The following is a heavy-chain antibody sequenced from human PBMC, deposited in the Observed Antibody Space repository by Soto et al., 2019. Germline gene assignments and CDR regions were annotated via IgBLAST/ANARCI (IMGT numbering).Heavy chain of an antibody. D-gene: IGHD3-9*01. CDR3: ARETRYFDWMGYYYGMDV. CDR1: GGSISSSNW. J-gene: IGHJ6*02. V-gene: IGHV4-4*02. Sequence: PSETLSLTCAVSGGSISSSNWWSWVRQPPGKGLEWIGEIYHSGSTNYNPSLKSRVTISVDKSKNQFSLKLSSVTAADTAVYYCARETRYFDWMGYYYGMDVWGQGTTVTVSS. CDR2: IYHSGST.